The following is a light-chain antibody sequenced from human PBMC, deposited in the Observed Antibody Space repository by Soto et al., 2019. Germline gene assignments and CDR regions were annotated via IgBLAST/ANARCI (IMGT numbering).Light chain of an antibody. V-gene: IGKV1-9*01. CDR1: QGISSY. CDR2: AAS. Sequence: DIQMTQSPSTLSASVGDRVTITCRASQGISSYLAWYQQKAGKAPKLLIYAASTLQSGVPSRFSGSESGTEFTLTISSLQPEDFATYYCQQLNTYPLTFGGGTKVDI. J-gene: IGKJ4*01. CDR3: QQLNTYPLT.